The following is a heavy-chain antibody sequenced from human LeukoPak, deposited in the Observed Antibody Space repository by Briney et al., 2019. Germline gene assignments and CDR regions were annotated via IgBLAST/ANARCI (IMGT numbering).Heavy chain of an antibody. V-gene: IGHV4-34*01. Sequence: SETLSLTCAVYGGSFSGYYWSWIRQPPGKGLEWIGEINHSGSTNYNPSLKSRVTISVDTSKNQFSLKLSSVTAADTAVYYCAKTGITGTVDYWGQGTLVTVSS. CDR1: GGSFSGYY. D-gene: IGHD1-20*01. CDR3: AKTGITGTVDY. J-gene: IGHJ4*02. CDR2: INHSGST.